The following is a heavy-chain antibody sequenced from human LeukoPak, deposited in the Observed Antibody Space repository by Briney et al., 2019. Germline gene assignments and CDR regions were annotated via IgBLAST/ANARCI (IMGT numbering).Heavy chain of an antibody. J-gene: IGHJ4*02. CDR2: ISGSGGST. CDR1: GFTFSSYA. CDR3: AKARGELRSTYYFDY. Sequence: GGSLRLSCAASGFTFSSYAMNWVRQAPGKGLEWVSAISGSGGSTYNADSVKGRFTISRDNSKNTLYLQMNSLRAEDTAVYYCAKARGELRSTYYFDYWGQGTLITVSS. D-gene: IGHD1-26*01. V-gene: IGHV3-23*01.